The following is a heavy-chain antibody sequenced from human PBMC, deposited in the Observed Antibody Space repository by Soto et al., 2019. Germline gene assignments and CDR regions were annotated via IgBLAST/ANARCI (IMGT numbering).Heavy chain of an antibody. CDR1: GFTFSSYG. CDR2: ISYDGSNK. D-gene: IGHD3-22*01. J-gene: IGHJ4*02. CDR3: AKGPGGSCYYYVSMPFDY. Sequence: GGSLRLSCAASGFTFSSYGMHWVRQAPGKGLEWVAVISYDGSNKYYADSVKGRFAISRDNSKNTLYLQLNSLRAEDTAVYYCAKGPGGSCYYYVSMPFDYWGQGTLVTVSS. V-gene: IGHV3-30*18.